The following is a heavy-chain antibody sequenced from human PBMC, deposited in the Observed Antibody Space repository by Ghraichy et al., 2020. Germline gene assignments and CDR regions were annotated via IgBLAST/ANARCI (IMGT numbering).Heavy chain of an antibody. CDR2: IYKGGST. D-gene: IGHD4-17*01. J-gene: IGHJ2*01. Sequence: ESLNISCAASGFIVSDNYMSWVRQAPGKGLEWVSIIYKGGSTFYPDSAKGRFTISRDNFQNSLYLQMNSLRAEDTAVYFCARGKAPSVTTWYFDLWGRGALVTMSS. CDR3: ARGKAPSVTTWYFDL. CDR1: GFIVSDNY. V-gene: IGHV3-53*01.